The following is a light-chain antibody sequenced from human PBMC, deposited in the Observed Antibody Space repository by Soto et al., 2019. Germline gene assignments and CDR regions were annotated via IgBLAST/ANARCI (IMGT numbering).Light chain of an antibody. CDR1: QNIGSS. CDR2: TTS. Sequence: DIQMTQSPSAMSASVGDRVTITCRASQNIGSSLAWFQQKPGKVPKRLIHTTSTLESGVPSRFSGSGSVTEFTLTISSLQPEDFATYYCLQHDSYPRTFGPGTEVDIK. CDR3: LQHDSYPRT. J-gene: IGKJ3*01. V-gene: IGKV1-17*03.